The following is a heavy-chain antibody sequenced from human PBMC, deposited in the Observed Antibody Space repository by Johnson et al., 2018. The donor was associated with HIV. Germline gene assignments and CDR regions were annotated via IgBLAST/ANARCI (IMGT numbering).Heavy chain of an antibody. CDR3: TTEPFAFDI. Sequence: QVQLVESGGGVVQPGRSLRLSCAASGFTFSSYAMHWVRQAPGKGLEWVAVISYDGSNKYYADSVKGRFTISRDDSKNTLYLQMNSLKTEDTAVYYCTTEPFAFDICGQGTMVTVSS. J-gene: IGHJ3*02. CDR2: ISYDGSNK. V-gene: IGHV3-30-3*01. CDR1: GFTFSSYA.